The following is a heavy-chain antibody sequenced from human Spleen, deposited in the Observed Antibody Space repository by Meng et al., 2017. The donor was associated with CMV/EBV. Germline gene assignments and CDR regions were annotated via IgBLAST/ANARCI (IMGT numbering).Heavy chain of an antibody. CDR2: LSYRGDT. CDR3: ARATNLVASGYYFDY. J-gene: IGHJ4*02. V-gene: IGHV4-39*07. CDR1: GGSITSSSYY. Sequence: GSLRLSCTVSGGSITSSSYYWGWIRRPPGKGLEWIGSLSYRGDTYYNPSLKTRVTILVDTSKNQFSLKLTSVTAADTAVYYCARATNLVASGYYFDYWGQGTLVTVSS. D-gene: IGHD3-10*01.